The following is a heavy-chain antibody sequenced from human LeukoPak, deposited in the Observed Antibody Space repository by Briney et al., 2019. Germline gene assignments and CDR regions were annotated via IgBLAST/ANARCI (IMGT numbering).Heavy chain of an antibody. Sequence: ASVKVSCKASGYTFTTYDINWVRQATGQGLEWMGWMNPNNGNTGYAQKFQGRVTITRNTSIRTAYMELSSLRSEDTAVYYCARAIGGSEFFDYWGQGTLVTVSS. CDR3: ARAIGGSEFFDY. CDR2: MNPNNGNT. V-gene: IGHV1-8*01. D-gene: IGHD3-10*01. CDR1: GYTFTTYD. J-gene: IGHJ4*02.